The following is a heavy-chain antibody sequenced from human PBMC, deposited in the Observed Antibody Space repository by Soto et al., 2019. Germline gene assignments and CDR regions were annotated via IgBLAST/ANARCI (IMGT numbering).Heavy chain of an antibody. J-gene: IGHJ6*02. D-gene: IGHD1-1*01. CDR1: GYTFTSYG. CDR3: ARDLVQLEHGDYYYGMDV. V-gene: IGHV1-18*01. Sequence: GASVKVSCKASGYTFTSYGISWVRQAPGQGLEWMGWISAYNGNTNYAQKLQGRVTMTTDTSTSTAYMELRSLRSDDTAVYYCARDLVQLEHGDYYYGMDVWGQGTTVTVSS. CDR2: ISAYNGNT.